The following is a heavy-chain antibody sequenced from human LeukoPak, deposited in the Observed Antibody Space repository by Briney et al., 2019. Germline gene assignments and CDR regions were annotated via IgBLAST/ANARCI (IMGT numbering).Heavy chain of an antibody. CDR2: IYYIGRT. CDR3: ARGSSGSDY. D-gene: IGHD6-19*01. J-gene: IGHJ4*02. Sequence: SETLSLTCTVSGGSISNYYWSWIRQPPGKVLEWVGYIYYIGRTNKNPDIKSRVAISVDTSMSQLSLKLSSVAAADTAVDYCARGSSGSDYGGWGTRVMVSA. CDR1: GGSISNYY. V-gene: IGHV4-59*01.